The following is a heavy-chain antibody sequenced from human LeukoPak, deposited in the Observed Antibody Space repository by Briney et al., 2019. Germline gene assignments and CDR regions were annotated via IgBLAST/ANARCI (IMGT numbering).Heavy chain of an antibody. D-gene: IGHD3-22*01. J-gene: IGHJ6*03. CDR2: IIPIFGTA. V-gene: IGHV1-69*13. Sequence: SVKVSCKASGGTFTSYAISWVRQAPGQGLEWMGGIIPIFGTANYAQKFQGRVTITADESTSTAYMELSSLRSEDTAVYYCARGGNYYDSSGYLGNYYYYYYMDVWGKGTTVTVSS. CDR1: GGTFTSYA. CDR3: ARGGNYYDSSGYLGNYYYYYYMDV.